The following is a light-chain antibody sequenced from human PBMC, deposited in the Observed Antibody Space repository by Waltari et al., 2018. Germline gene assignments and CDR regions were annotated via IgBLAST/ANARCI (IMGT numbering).Light chain of an antibody. CDR2: DVS. Sequence: QSALTQPASVSGSPGQSITISCTGPSSDVGGYNYVSWYQQNPGKAPQLMIYDVSNRPSGVSLRFSGSKSGNTASLTISGLQAEDEADYYCSSYTSSSTVVFGGGTKLTVL. CDR1: SSDVGGYNY. CDR3: SSYTSSSTVV. V-gene: IGLV2-14*03. J-gene: IGLJ2*01.